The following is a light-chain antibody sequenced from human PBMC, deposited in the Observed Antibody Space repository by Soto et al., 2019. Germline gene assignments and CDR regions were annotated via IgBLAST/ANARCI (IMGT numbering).Light chain of an antibody. CDR3: LQDHNLLT. Sequence: AIEMTQSPSSLSASVGDRVTITCRASQGIGSDLAWYQQRPGEAPKLLIYAVSNLQNGVPLRFSGSGSGTDFTLTISSLQPEEFATYYWLQDHNLLTFGGGTKVEI. J-gene: IGKJ4*01. CDR2: AVS. V-gene: IGKV1-6*01. CDR1: QGIGSD.